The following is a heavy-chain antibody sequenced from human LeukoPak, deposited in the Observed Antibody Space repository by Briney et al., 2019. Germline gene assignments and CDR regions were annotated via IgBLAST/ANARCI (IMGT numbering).Heavy chain of an antibody. Sequence: ASVKVSCKASGYTFTGYYMHWVRQAPGQGLEWMGWINPNSGGTNYAQKFQGRVTMTRDTSISTAYMELSRLRSDDTAVYYCARDNPSGSGWYDYWGQGTLVTVSS. CDR3: ARDNPSGSGWYDY. CDR2: INPNSGGT. J-gene: IGHJ4*02. D-gene: IGHD6-19*01. V-gene: IGHV1-2*02. CDR1: GYTFTGYY.